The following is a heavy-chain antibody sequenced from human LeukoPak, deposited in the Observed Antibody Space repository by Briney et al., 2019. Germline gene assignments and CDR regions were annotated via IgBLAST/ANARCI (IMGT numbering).Heavy chain of an antibody. J-gene: IGHJ4*02. CDR3: AKQGISSRVGYGDYEYFDY. CDR1: GFTFSSYA. CDR2: ISGSGGST. Sequence: GGSLRLSCAASGFTFSSYAMSWVRQAPGKGLEWVSAISGSGGSTYYADSVKGRFTISRDNSKNTLYLQMNSLGAEDTAVYYCAKQGISSRVGYGDYEYFDYWGRGTLVTVSS. V-gene: IGHV3-23*01. D-gene: IGHD4-17*01.